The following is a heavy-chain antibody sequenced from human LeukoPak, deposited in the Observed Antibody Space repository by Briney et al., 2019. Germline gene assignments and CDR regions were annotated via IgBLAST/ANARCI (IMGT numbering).Heavy chain of an antibody. D-gene: IGHD3-22*01. CDR2: IYYSGST. J-gene: IGHJ4*02. CDR3: ARSDLVSSGYYYDY. V-gene: IGHV4-59*12. CDR1: GGSISSYY. Sequence: SETLSLTCIVSGGSISSYYWSWIRQPPGKGLEWIGYIYYSGSTKYNPSLKSRVTISIDTSKNQFSLKLSSVTAADTAVYYCARSDLVSSGYYYDYWGQGTLVTVSS.